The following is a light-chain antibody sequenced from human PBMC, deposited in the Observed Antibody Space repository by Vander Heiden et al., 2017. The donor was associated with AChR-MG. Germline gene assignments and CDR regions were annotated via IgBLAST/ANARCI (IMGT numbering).Light chain of an antibody. CDR3: NSRDSSGNHLEV. V-gene: IGLV3-19*01. Sequence: SSELTQDPAVSVALGQTVRITCQGDSLRSYYASWYQQKPGQAPVLVIDGKNNRPSGIPDRFSGSSSGNTASSTITGAQAEDEADYYGNSRDSSGNHLEVFGGGTKLTVL. CDR2: GKN. J-gene: IGLJ2*01. CDR1: SLRSYY.